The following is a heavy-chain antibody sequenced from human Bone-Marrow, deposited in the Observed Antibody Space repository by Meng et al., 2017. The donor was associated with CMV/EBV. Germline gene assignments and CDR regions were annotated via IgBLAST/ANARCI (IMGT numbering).Heavy chain of an antibody. Sequence: GESLKISCAASGFTFSSYAMSWFRQAPGKGLEWVSAISGSGGSTYYADSVKGRFTISRDNSKNTLYLQMSSLRAEDTAVYYCAKGDFWNGYSEYFLYWGQGTLVTVSS. CDR3: AKGDFWNGYSEYFLY. V-gene: IGHV3-23*01. D-gene: IGHD3-3*01. J-gene: IGHJ1*01. CDR1: GFTFSSYA. CDR2: ISGSGGST.